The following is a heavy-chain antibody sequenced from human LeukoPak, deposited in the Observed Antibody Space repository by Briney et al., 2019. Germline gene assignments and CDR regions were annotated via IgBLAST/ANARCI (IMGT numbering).Heavy chain of an antibody. V-gene: IGHV3-15*01. J-gene: IGHJ4*02. Sequence: GGSLRLSCAASGFTFSNAWMSWVRQAPGKGLEWVGRIKSKTDGGTTDYAAPVKGRFTISRDDSKSTLYLQMNSLKTEDTAVYYCTTGRYCSGGSCYGDYWGQGTLVTVSS. CDR2: IKSKTDGGTT. D-gene: IGHD2-15*01. CDR1: GFTFSNAW. CDR3: TTGRYCSGGSCYGDY.